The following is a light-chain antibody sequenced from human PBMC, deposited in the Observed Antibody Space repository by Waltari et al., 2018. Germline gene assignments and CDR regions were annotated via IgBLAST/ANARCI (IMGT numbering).Light chain of an antibody. J-gene: IGLJ3*02. Sequence: QSVLTQPPSASGTPGQRVTISCSGSSSNIGSNTVNWYQQLPGTAPKLLIYSNNQRPSGVPDRLSGAKSGTSASLAISGLQSEDEADYYCAVWDNSLNGWVFGGGTKLTVL. CDR2: SNN. CDR3: AVWDNSLNGWV. CDR1: SSNIGSNT. V-gene: IGLV1-44*01.